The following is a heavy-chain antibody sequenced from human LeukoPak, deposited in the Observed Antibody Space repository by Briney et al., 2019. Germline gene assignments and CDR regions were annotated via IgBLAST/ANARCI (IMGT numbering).Heavy chain of an antibody. CDR3: AKRSYGGGSWYSAPDY. CDR2: ISYDGSSK. D-gene: IGHD6-13*01. CDR1: GFTFSSYG. V-gene: IGHV3-30*18. Sequence: GGSLRLSCAASGFTFSSYGMHWVRQAPGKGLEWVAVISYDGSSKYYADSVKGRFTISRDTSKNTLYLQMNSLRAEDTAVYHCAKRSYGGGSWYSAPDYWGQGTLVTVSS. J-gene: IGHJ4*02.